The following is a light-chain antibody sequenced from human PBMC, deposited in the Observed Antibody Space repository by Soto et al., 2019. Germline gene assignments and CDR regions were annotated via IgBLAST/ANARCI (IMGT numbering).Light chain of an antibody. CDR3: AAWDDRLRGYV. J-gene: IGLJ1*01. V-gene: IGLV1-47*01. CDR2: YSN. Sequence: QSVLTQSASASGTPGERVTIPFSGGTSKNGTNAVYWFQLLPGTAPKLLIYYSNHRPSGISDRFSGSKSGTSASLAISGLRPEDGADYYCAAWDDRLRGYVFATGTKVTVL. CDR1: TSKNGTNA.